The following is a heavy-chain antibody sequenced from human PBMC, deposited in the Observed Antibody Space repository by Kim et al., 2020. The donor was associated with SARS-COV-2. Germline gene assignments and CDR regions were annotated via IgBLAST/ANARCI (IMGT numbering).Heavy chain of an antibody. CDR3: AGGAGEGGGSIYSGRYYYGMDV. CDR2: INHSGST. Sequence: SETLSLTCAVYGGSFSGYYWSWIRQRPGKGLEWIGEINHSGSTNYNPSLKSRVTISVDTSKNQFSLKLSSVTAADTAVYYCAGGAGEGGGSIYSGRYYYGMDVWGQGTTVTVSS. CDR1: GGSFSGYY. D-gene: IGHD2-15*01. V-gene: IGHV4-34*01. J-gene: IGHJ6*02.